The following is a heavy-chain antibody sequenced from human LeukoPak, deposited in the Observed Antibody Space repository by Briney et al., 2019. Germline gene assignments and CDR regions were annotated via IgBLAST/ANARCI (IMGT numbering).Heavy chain of an antibody. CDR2: IRQDGSEK. Sequence: PSETLSLTCAVYGGSITGYYWSWIRQAPGKGLEWVANIRQDGSEKYYVDSVKGRFTISRDNAKNSLYLQMNSLRAEDTAVYYCARDPVRYYYDSSGYYQNAFDIWGQGTMVTVSS. CDR3: ARDPVRYYYDSSGYYQNAFDI. J-gene: IGHJ3*02. D-gene: IGHD3-22*01. V-gene: IGHV3-7*01. CDR1: GGSITGYY.